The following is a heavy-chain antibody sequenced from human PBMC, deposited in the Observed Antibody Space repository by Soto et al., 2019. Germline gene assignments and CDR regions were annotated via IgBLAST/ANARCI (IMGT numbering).Heavy chain of an antibody. V-gene: IGHV1-2*04. CDR3: ARGPGYCSGGSGESCYYYMDV. CDR1: GYTFTGYY. Sequence: ASVTVSCQASGYTFTGYYMHLVRQAPGQGLEWMGWINPNSGGTNYAQKFQGWVTMTRDTSISTAYMELSRLRSDDTAVYYCARGPGYCSGGSGESCYYYMDVWGKGTTVTVSS. CDR2: INPNSGGT. J-gene: IGHJ6*03. D-gene: IGHD2-15*01.